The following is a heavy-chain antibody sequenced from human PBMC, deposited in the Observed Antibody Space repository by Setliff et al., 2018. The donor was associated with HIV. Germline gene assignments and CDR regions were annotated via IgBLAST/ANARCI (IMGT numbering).Heavy chain of an antibody. Sequence: SETLSLTCAVYGGSFSEYYWSWIRQSPGKGLEWIGEINHSGSTHYNPPLESRATISVDTSKNQFSLRLNSVTAADTAVYYCARGATLLPGYSDRWEYFYMDVWGKGTTGTVS. D-gene: IGHD5-12*01. CDR1: GGSFSEYY. V-gene: IGHV4-34*01. CDR3: ARGATLLPGYSDRWEYFYMDV. J-gene: IGHJ6*03. CDR2: INHSGST.